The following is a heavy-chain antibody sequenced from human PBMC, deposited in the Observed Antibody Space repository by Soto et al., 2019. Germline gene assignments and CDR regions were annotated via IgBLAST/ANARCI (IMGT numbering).Heavy chain of an antibody. CDR1: GFSFTTYG. D-gene: IGHD2-21*02. J-gene: IGHJ4*02. Sequence: QVQLVESGGGVVQPGGSLRLSCAASGFSFTTYGLHWVRQAPGKGLEWVAVIWYDGSKTYYADSVKGRFTISRDNSKNTLYLQMNSVRVEDTAMYYCVKDHCGGDCYSKPYFDYWGQGTLVTVSS. CDR2: IWYDGSKT. V-gene: IGHV3-33*06. CDR3: VKDHCGGDCYSKPYFDY.